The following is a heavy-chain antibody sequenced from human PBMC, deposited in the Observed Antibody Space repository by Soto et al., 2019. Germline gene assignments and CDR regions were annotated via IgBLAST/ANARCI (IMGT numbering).Heavy chain of an antibody. D-gene: IGHD2-8*01. CDR3: ARDPYHVLMVNAPNLYGMDV. Sequence: QVQLVQSGAEVKKPGASVKVSCKASGYTFTTYDISWVRQAPGQGLEWMGRISTYNGNTNYPQSLQGRLTMTTDTSTTTADMELRSLRSDDTAVYYCARDPYHVLMVNAPNLYGMDVW. V-gene: IGHV1-18*01. CDR2: ISTYNGNT. CDR1: GYTFTTYD. J-gene: IGHJ6*01.